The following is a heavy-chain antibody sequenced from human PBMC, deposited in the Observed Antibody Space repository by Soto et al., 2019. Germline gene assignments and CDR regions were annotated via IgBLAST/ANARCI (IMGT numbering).Heavy chain of an antibody. CDR2: MNPHSGNT. CDR1: GYTFTSYN. V-gene: IGHV1-8*01. Sequence: QVRLVQSGAEVKKAGASVKVSCKASGYTFTSYNIDWVRQATGQGLEWMGWMNPHSGNTGSAQRFKGRVTMSWDTSISTAYMELSSLKSEDTAIYYCARIDYVNGRPEKWIDPWGQGTLVTVSS. CDR3: ARIDYVNGRPEKWIDP. D-gene: IGHD3-10*02. J-gene: IGHJ5*02.